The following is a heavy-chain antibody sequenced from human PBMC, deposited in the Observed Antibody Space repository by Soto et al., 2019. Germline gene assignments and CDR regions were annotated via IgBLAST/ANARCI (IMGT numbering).Heavy chain of an antibody. J-gene: IGHJ5*02. D-gene: IGHD3-3*01. CDR3: ARFPYDFWSGYPASNWFDP. CDR2: ISAYNGNR. V-gene: IGHV1-18*01. CDR1: GFMFTSFG. Sequence: EASVKVSCKTSGFMFTSFGFSWVRQAPGQGLEWMGWISAYNGNRNYAQKLQDRVTMTTDISTATVYMELRSLRSDDTAVYYCARFPYDFWSGYPASNWFDPWGQGTLVTVSS.